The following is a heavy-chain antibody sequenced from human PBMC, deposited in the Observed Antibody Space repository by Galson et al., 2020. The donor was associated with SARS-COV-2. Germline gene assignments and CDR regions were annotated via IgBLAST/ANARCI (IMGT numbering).Heavy chain of an antibody. CDR1: GGSFSDFY. Sequence: SQTLSLTCAAPGGSFSDFYWSWIRKPPGTGLEWVGEINPIGSTYYNPSLKRRATISLHTSRNQFSLTLHSVTAADTALYYCARQGVNMIVLVTVPGWFFDLWGRGTLVSVSS. D-gene: IGHD3-22*01. V-gene: IGHV4-34*01. CDR2: INPIGST. J-gene: IGHJ2*01. CDR3: ARQGVNMIVLVTVPGWFFDL.